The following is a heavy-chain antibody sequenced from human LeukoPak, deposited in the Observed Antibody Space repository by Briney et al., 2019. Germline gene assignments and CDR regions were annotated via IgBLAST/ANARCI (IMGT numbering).Heavy chain of an antibody. J-gene: IGHJ5*02. V-gene: IGHV1-69*05. CDR2: IIPIFGTA. Sequence: SVKVSCKASGGTFSSYAISWVRQAPGQGLEWMGGIIPIFGTANYAQKFQGRVTITTDESTSTAYMELSSLRSEDTAVYYCARERYCSSTSCSNWFDPWGQGALVTVSS. D-gene: IGHD2-2*01. CDR3: ARERYCSSTSCSNWFDP. CDR1: GGTFSSYA.